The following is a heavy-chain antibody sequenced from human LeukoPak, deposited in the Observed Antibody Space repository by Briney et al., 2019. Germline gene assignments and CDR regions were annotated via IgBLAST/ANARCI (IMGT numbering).Heavy chain of an antibody. CDR2: VSGSGSNT. CDR3: AKTPRGYTYVPDY. V-gene: IGHV3-23*01. Sequence: GGSLRLSCAASGFTFSSCAMSWVRQAPGKGLEWVSTVSGSGSNTLDEGSVKGRVTISRDNSKDALYLQMDSLRADDTAVYFCAKTPRGYTYVPDYWGQGTLVTVSS. J-gene: IGHJ4*02. CDR1: GFTFSSCA. D-gene: IGHD5-18*01.